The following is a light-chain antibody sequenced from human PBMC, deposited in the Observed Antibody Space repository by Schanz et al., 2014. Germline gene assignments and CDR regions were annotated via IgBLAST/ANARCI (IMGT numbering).Light chain of an antibody. V-gene: IGLV2-11*01. CDR2: DVT. CDR1: SGDLGAFDH. J-gene: IGLJ3*02. CDR3: CSYAGSYTWV. Sequence: QSALTQPRSVSGSPGQSVTISCTGTSGDLGAFDHVSWYQQHPGKTPKVIIYDVTKRRSGVPDRFSASKSGDTASLTISGLQAEDEADYYCCSYAGSYTWVFGGGTKLTVL.